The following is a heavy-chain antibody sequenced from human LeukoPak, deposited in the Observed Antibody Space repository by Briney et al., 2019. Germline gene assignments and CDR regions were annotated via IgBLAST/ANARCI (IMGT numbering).Heavy chain of an antibody. D-gene: IGHD3-22*01. V-gene: IGHV3-73*01. J-gene: IGHJ6*02. CDR2: IRSKANSYAT. CDR1: GFTFSGSA. CDR3: TRHLPTYYYDSSGYYYYYYGMDV. Sequence: GRPLRLSCAASGFTFSGSAMHWVRQASGKGLEWVGRIRSKANSYATAYAASVKGRFTISRDDSKNTAYLQMNSLKTEDTAVYYCTRHLPTYYYDSSGYYYYYYGMDVWGQGTTVTVSS.